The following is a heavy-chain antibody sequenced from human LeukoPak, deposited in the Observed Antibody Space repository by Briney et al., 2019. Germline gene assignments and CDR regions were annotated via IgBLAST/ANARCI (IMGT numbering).Heavy chain of an antibody. V-gene: IGHV4-34*01. D-gene: IGHD4-17*01. CDR3: ARYYGDSWQYNWFDP. CDR1: GGSFSGYY. CDR2: INHSGST. Sequence: PSETLSLTCAVYGGSFSGYYWSWIRQPPGKGLEWIGEINHSGSTNYNPSLKSRVTISVDTSKKHFSLKVTSVTAADTAVYYCARYYGDSWQYNWFDPWGQGTLVTVSS. J-gene: IGHJ5*02.